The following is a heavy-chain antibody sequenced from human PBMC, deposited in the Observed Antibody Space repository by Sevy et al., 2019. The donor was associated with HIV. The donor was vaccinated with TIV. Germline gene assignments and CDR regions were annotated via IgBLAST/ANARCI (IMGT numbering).Heavy chain of an antibody. J-gene: IGHJ4*02. CDR3: ARGPAPPSGTYHFDY. CDR2: ITGYSGDT. D-gene: IGHD1-26*01. V-gene: IGHV1-18*01. CDR1: GFTFGDYA. Sequence: ASVKVSCKTSGFTFGDYAFSWVRQAPGQGLEWMGWITGYSGDTNYAQKFQGRVTMTTDTSARTAYMELRSLTSDDTAIYYCARGPAPPSGTYHFDYWAQGTLVTVSS.